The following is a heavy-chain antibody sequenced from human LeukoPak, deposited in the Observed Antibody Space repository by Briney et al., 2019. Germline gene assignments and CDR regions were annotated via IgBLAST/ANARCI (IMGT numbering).Heavy chain of an antibody. Sequence: SETLSLTCTVSGGSISSYYWSWIRQPPGKGLEWIGYIYYSGSTNYNPSLKSRVTISVDTSKNQFTLRLSSVTAADTAVYHCARGQGTYHYEKGNWFDPWGQGTLVTVSS. D-gene: IGHD3-22*01. CDR2: IYYSGST. CDR1: GGSISSYY. V-gene: IGHV4-59*01. CDR3: ARGQGTYHYEKGNWFDP. J-gene: IGHJ5*02.